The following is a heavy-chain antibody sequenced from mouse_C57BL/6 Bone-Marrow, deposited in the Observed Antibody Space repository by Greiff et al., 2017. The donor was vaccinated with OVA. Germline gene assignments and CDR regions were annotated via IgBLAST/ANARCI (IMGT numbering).Heavy chain of an antibody. D-gene: IGHD4-1*01. CDR2: IHPNSGST. J-gene: IGHJ4*01. V-gene: IGHV1-64*01. CDR1: GYTFTSYW. Sequence: QVQLQQSGAELVKPRASVKLSCKASGYTFTSYWMHWVKQRPGQGLEWIGMIHPNSGSTNYNEKFKSKATLTVDKSSSTAYMQLSSLTSEDSAVYYCALTGTRYYAMDYWGQGTSVTVSS. CDR3: ALTGTRYYAMDY.